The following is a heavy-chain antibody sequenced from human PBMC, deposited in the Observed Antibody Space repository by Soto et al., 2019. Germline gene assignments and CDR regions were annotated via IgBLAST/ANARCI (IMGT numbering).Heavy chain of an antibody. D-gene: IGHD6-19*01. V-gene: IGHV3-7*01. CDR1: GFTFSSYW. Sequence: EVQLVESGRGLVQPGGSLRLSCAASGFTFSSYWMSWVRQAPGKGLEWVANIKQDGSEKYYVDSVKGRFTISRDNAKNSLYLQMNSLRAEDTAVYYCARDPIAVAWDAFDIWGQGTMVTVSS. CDR2: IKQDGSEK. J-gene: IGHJ3*02. CDR3: ARDPIAVAWDAFDI.